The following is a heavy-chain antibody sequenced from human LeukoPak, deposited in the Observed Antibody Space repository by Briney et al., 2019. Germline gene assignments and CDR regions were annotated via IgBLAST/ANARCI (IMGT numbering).Heavy chain of an antibody. V-gene: IGHV1-69*13. CDR3: ARGSRPVYNLLTGKRYFDY. J-gene: IGHJ4*02. Sequence: GASVKVSCKASGGTFSSYAISWVRQAPGQGLEWMGGIIPIFGTANYAQKFQGRVTITADESTSTAYMELSSLRSEDTAVYYCARGSRPVYNLLTGKRYFDYWGQGTLPTVSS. D-gene: IGHD3-9*01. CDR1: GGTFSSYA. CDR2: IIPIFGTA.